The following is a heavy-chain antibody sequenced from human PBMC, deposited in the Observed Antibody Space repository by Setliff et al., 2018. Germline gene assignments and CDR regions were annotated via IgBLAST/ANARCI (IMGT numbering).Heavy chain of an antibody. V-gene: IGHV3-30*01. D-gene: IGHD3-22*01. J-gene: IGHJ4*02. CDR1: GFAFSNYG. CDR3: AKDTYYYDSSGYYVFDY. CDR2: ISYDGSYT. Sequence: PGGSLRLSCEASGFAFSNYGIHWVRQAPGKGLEWVTFISYDGSYTNYADSVKGRFTISGDNSKNTLYLQMNSLRVEDTAVYYCAKDTYYYDSSGYYVFDYWGQGTLVTVSS.